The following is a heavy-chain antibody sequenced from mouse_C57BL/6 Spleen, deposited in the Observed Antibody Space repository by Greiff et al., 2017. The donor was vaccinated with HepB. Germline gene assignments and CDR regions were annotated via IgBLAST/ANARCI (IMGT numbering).Heavy chain of an antibody. V-gene: IGHV1-69*01. CDR1: GYTFTSYW. CDR3: ARGLPAWFAY. Sequence: VQLQQSGAELVMPGASVKLSCKASGYTFTSYWMHWVKQRPGQGLEWIGEIDPSDSYTNYNQKFKGKSTLTVDKSSSTAYMQLSSLTSEDSAVYYCARGLPAWFAYWGQGTLVTVSA. CDR2: IDPSDSYT. J-gene: IGHJ3*01.